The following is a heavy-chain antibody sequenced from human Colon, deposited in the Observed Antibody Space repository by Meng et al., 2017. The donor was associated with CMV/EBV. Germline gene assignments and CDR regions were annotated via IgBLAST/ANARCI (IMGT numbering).Heavy chain of an antibody. D-gene: IGHD3-3*01. CDR3: ARGRGRITIFGTLNDLDY. V-gene: IGHV1-2*02. J-gene: IGHJ4*02. CDR2: INPNSGGT. Sequence: ASAKVSCKASGYTFTGYYMHWVRQAPGQGLEWTGWINPNSGGTNYAQKFQGRVTMTRDTSISTAYMELSRLRSDDTAVYYCARGRGRITIFGTLNDLDYWGQGTLVTVSS. CDR1: GYTFTGYY.